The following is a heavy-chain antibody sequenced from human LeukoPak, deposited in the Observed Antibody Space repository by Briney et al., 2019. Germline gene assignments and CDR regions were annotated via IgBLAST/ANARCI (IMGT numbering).Heavy chain of an antibody. CDR1: GFTFDDYA. V-gene: IGHV3-9*01. CDR2: ISWNSGSI. Sequence: PGGSLRLSCAASGFTFDDYAMHWVRQAPGKGLEWVSGISWNSGSIGYADSVKGRFTISRDNAKNSLYLQMNSLRAEDTALYYCAKDYYDSSGYLFDYWGQGTLVTVSS. D-gene: IGHD3-22*01. CDR3: AKDYYDSSGYLFDY. J-gene: IGHJ4*02.